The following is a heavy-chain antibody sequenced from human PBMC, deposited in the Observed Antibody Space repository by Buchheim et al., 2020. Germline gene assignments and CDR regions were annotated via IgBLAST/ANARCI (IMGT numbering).Heavy chain of an antibody. J-gene: IGHJ2*01. V-gene: IGHV4-39*07. Sequence: QLQLQESGPGLVKPSETLSLTCSVSGGSISRTIYYWGWIRQPPGKGLEWIGYIYHSGSTYYNPSLKSRVTISVDRSKNQFSLKLSSVTAADTAVYYCARLSSDGSWTGAFDLWGRGTL. CDR2: IYHSGST. CDR3: ARLSSDGSWTGAFDL. D-gene: IGHD2-15*01. CDR1: GGSISRTIYY.